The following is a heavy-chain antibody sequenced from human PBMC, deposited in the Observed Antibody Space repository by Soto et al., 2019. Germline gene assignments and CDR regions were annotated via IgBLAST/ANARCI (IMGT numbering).Heavy chain of an antibody. Sequence: EVQLLESGGGLVQPGGSLRLSCAASGFTFSSYAMGWVRQAPGKGLEWVSSISGSGGTTYYADSVQGRFTISSDNSKNTLYLQMNSLRAEDTAVYYCAKVCLAGGYWYLDPWGRGTLVTVSS. CDR3: AKVCLAGGYWYLDP. D-gene: IGHD3-10*01. V-gene: IGHV3-23*01. J-gene: IGHJ2*01. CDR2: ISGSGGTT. CDR1: GFTFSSYA.